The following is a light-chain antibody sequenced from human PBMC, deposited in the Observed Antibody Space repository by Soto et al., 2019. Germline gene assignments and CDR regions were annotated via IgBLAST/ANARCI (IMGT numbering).Light chain of an antibody. V-gene: IGKV1-8*01. J-gene: IGKJ4*01. CDR1: QSIGTY. Sequence: AIRMTQSPSSFSASTGDRVTITCRASQSIGTYLAWYQQIPGRAPKLLIFAASTLQRGVPSRFSGSGSGTDFNLTISCLQYEDFATYYCQQYYIYPPTFGGGTKVQIK. CDR2: AAS. CDR3: QQYYIYPPT.